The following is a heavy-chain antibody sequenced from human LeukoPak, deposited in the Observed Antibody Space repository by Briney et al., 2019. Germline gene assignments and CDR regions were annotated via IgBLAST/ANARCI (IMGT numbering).Heavy chain of an antibody. V-gene: IGHV3-23*01. Sequence: PGGSLRLSCAASGFTFSNYAMSWVRQAPGKEPEWVSGISGSGGSTYYADSVKGRFTISRDNSKNTLYLQMSSLRVEDTAVYYCTKDRMQGGDLVLMVYPGSLWGQGTLVTVSS. D-gene: IGHD2-8*01. CDR1: GFTFSNYA. J-gene: IGHJ4*02. CDR2: ISGSGGST. CDR3: TKDRMQGGDLVLMVYPGSL.